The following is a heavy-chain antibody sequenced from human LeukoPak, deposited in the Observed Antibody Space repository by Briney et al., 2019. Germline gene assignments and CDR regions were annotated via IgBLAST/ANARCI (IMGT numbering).Heavy chain of an antibody. CDR3: ARGRTIPYYDILTGYLSRGTYFDY. V-gene: IGHV4-34*01. D-gene: IGHD3-9*01. CDR1: GGSFSGYY. Sequence: SETLSLTCAVYGGSFSGYYWSRIRQPPGKGLEWIGEINHSGSTNYNPSLKSRVTISVDTSKNQFSLKLSSVTAADTAVYYCARGRTIPYYDILTGYLSRGTYFDYWGQGTLVTVSS. J-gene: IGHJ4*02. CDR2: INHSGST.